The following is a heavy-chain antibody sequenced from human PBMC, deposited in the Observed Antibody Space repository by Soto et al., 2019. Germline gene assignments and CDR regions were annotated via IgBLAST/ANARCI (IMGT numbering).Heavy chain of an antibody. D-gene: IGHD3-9*01. CDR2: IYVGGRT. Sequence: PGGSLRLSCAVSGLTVSSNYMSWVRQAPGKGLEWVSVIYVGGRTYYADSVKGRFTISRDNSKNAMYLQMNSLRAEDTAMYYCASDWLGSNWGQGTLVTVSS. CDR3: ASDWLGSN. CDR1: GLTVSSNY. J-gene: IGHJ4*02. V-gene: IGHV3-66*01.